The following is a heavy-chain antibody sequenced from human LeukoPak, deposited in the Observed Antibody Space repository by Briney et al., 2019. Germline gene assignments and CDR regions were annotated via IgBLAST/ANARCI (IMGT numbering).Heavy chain of an antibody. V-gene: IGHV1-46*01. Sequence: ASVKVPCKASGYTFTSYYMHWVRQAPGQGLEWMGIINPSGGSTSYAQKFQGRVTMTRDTSTSTVYMELSSLRSEDTAVYYCARDRHYYDSSGYYTSRYFDYWGQGTLVTVSS. CDR3: ARDRHYYDSSGYYTSRYFDY. CDR2: INPSGGST. D-gene: IGHD3-22*01. J-gene: IGHJ4*02. CDR1: GYTFTSYY.